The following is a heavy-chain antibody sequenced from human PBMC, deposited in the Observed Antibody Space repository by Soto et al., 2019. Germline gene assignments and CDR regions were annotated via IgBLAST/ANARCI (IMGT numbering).Heavy chain of an antibody. D-gene: IGHD6-13*01. CDR2: IDPSDSYT. J-gene: IGHJ5*02. CDR3: ARHDLAIPGIAAAGTVWFDP. V-gene: IGHV5-10-1*01. CDR1: GYTFTSYW. Sequence: KVSCKASGYTFTSYWISWVRQIPGKGLEWMGRIDPSDSYTNHSPSFQGHVTLSADKSISTAYLQWSSLKASDTAMYYCARHDLAIPGIAAAGTVWFDPWGQGTLVTVSS.